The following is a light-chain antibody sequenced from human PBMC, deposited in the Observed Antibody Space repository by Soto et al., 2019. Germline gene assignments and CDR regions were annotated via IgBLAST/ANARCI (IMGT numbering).Light chain of an antibody. CDR3: QQYNHYSGLT. CDR1: QSITRW. V-gene: IGKV1-5*01. Sequence: DIQMTQSPSTLSASVGDRVTITCRASQSITRWLAWYQQKPGEAPKLLIYDAYSLESGVPSRFSGSGSGTEFTLTLRSLQPDDFATYYCQQYNHYSGLTFGGGTKVEIK. CDR2: DAY. J-gene: IGKJ4*01.